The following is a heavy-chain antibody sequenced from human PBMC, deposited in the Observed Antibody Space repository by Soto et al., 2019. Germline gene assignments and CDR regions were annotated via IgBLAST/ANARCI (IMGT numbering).Heavy chain of an antibody. CDR1: GYTLTELS. CDR3: ATGTFVDIVATIELPAFDI. Sequence: QVQLVQSGAEVKKPGASVKVSCKVSGYTLTELSMHWVRQAPGKGLEWMGGFDLEDGETIYAQKFQGRVTMTEDTSTDTAYMELSSLRSEDTAVYYCATGTFVDIVATIELPAFDIWGQGTMVTVSS. D-gene: IGHD5-12*01. V-gene: IGHV1-24*01. J-gene: IGHJ3*02. CDR2: FDLEDGET.